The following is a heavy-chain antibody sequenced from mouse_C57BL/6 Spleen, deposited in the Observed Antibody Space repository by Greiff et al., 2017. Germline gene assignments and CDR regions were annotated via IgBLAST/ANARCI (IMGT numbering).Heavy chain of an antibody. CDR3: AMGAMDY. Sequence: VQLQQSGPELVKPGASVKISCKASGYAFSRSWMNWVKQRPGKGLEWIGRIYPGDGDTNYNGKFKGKATLTADKSSSTAYMQLSSLTSEDSAVYFCAMGAMDYWGQGTSVTVSS. CDR2: IYPGDGDT. CDR1: GYAFSRSW. J-gene: IGHJ4*01. V-gene: IGHV1-82*01.